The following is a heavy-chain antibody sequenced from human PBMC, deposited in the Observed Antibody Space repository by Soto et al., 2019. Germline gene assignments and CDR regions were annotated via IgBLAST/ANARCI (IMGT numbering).Heavy chain of an antibody. J-gene: IGHJ3*02. CDR1: GGSISSDSINTNPYY. Sequence: SETLSLTCVVSGGSISSDSINTNPYYWGWVRQPPGKGLEGIGFISHRGNTLYNPSLKSRVTLFVDTSKNQFSLKLTSVTAADTAVYYCARHLLLYYYDSSGYYLRDAFDIWGQGTMVTVSS. CDR2: ISHRGNT. CDR3: ARHLLLYYYDSSGYYLRDAFDI. V-gene: IGHV4-39*01. D-gene: IGHD3-22*01.